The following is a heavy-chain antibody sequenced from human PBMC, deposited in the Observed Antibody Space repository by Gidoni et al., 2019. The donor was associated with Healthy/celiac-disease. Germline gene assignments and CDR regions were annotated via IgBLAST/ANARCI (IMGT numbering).Heavy chain of an antibody. CDR2: INPNSGCT. CDR3: ARVKSGIAAAGDAFDI. D-gene: IGHD6-13*01. Sequence: QVQLVQSGAEMKKPGASVKVSGTAAGYTFTGYYMHGVRQAPGQWLEWMGWINPNSGCTNYAQKFQGRVTMTRDTSISTAYMELSRLRSDDTAVYYCARVKSGIAAAGDAFDIWGQGTMVTVSS. J-gene: IGHJ3*02. V-gene: IGHV1-2*02. CDR1: GYTFTGYY.